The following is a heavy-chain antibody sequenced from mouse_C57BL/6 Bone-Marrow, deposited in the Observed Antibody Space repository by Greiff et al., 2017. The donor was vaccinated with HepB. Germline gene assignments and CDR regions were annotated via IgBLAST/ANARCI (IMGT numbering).Heavy chain of an antibody. CDR1: GYAFSSYW. CDR3: ARQLGRWGY. D-gene: IGHD4-1*02. Sequence: VQLVESGAELVQPGASVKISCKASGYAFSSYWMNWVKQRPGKGLEWIGQIYPGDGDTNYNGKFKGKATLTDDESSSTAYMQPSSLTSEDSAVYFCARQLGRWGYWGQGTTLTVSS. CDR2: IYPGDGDT. V-gene: IGHV1-80*01. J-gene: IGHJ2*01.